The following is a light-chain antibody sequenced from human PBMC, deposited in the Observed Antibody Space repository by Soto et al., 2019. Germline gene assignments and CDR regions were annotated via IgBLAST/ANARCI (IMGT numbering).Light chain of an antibody. CDR1: QSVYSNY. Sequence: EIVLTQSPGTLSLSPGERATLSCRASQSVYSNYLAWYQQKPGQTPRLLIYDTSSRATGIPDRFSGSGSGTDFTLTISRLEPEDCAVYYCQQYGSSPYTFGRGTQLEIK. CDR2: DTS. CDR3: QQYGSSPYT. J-gene: IGKJ2*01. V-gene: IGKV3-20*01.